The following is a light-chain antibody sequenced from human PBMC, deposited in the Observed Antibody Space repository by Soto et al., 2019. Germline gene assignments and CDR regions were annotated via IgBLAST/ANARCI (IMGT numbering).Light chain of an antibody. V-gene: IGKV3-20*01. CDR3: QQYGSSPRHT. CDR1: QSVSSSY. J-gene: IGKJ2*01. Sequence: EIVLTQSPGTLSLSPEERATLSCRDSQSVSSSYLAWYQQKPGQAPRLLIYGASSRATGTPDRFSGSGSGTDFTLTISRLEPEDFAVYYCQQYGSSPRHTFGQGTKLEIK. CDR2: GAS.